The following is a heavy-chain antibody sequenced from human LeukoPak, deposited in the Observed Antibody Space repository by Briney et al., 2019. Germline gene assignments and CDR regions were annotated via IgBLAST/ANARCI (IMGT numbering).Heavy chain of an antibody. J-gene: IGHJ4*02. V-gene: IGHV3-7*01. CDR3: ARGLSGVTGYTYGRGSDY. Sequence: GGSLRLSCAASGFTFSSYWMSWVRQAPGKGLEWVANIKKDGSEKYYVDSVKGRFTISRDNAKTSLYLQMNSLRAEDTAVYYCARGLSGVTGYTYGRGSDYWGQGTLVTVSS. D-gene: IGHD5-18*01. CDR2: IKKDGSEK. CDR1: GFTFSSYW.